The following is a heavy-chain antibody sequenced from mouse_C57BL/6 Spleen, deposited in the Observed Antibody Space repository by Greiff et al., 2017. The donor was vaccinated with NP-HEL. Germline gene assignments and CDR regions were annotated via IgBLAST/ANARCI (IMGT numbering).Heavy chain of an antibody. Sequence: DVLLVESGGGLVQSGRSLRLSCATSGFTFSDFYMEWVRQAPGKGLEWIAASRNKANDYTTEYSASVKGRFIVSRDTSQSILYLQMNALGAEDTAIYDCARDAGGRYFDVWGTGTTVTVSS. CDR1: GFTFSDFY. V-gene: IGHV7-1*01. CDR2: SRNKANDYTT. D-gene: IGHD3-3*01. J-gene: IGHJ1*03. CDR3: ARDAGGRYFDV.